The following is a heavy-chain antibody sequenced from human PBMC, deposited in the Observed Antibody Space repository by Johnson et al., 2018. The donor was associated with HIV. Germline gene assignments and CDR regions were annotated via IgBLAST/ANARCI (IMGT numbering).Heavy chain of an antibody. CDR3: ASPYSYGLDDAFDI. CDR2: IYSDGST. CDR1: GFTVSSNY. J-gene: IGHJ3*02. Sequence: VQLVESGGGLIQPGGSLRLSCAASGFTVSSNYMSWVRQAPGKGLEWVSIIYSDGSTYFADSVKGRFPISRDNSKNTLFLQMNSLRVEDTAVYYCASPYSYGLDDAFDIWGQGTMVTVSS. V-gene: IGHV3-53*01. D-gene: IGHD5-18*01.